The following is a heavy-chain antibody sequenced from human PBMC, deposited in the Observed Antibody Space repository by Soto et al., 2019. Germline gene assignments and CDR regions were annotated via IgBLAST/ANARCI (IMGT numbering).Heavy chain of an antibody. D-gene: IGHD1-1*01. V-gene: IGHV3-48*01. CDR1: GFTFSSYS. CDR2: IGNSTSTT. J-gene: IGHJ4*02. Sequence: EVQLVESGGGLVQPGGSLRLSCAASGFTFSSYSIHWVRQAPEKGLEWVSYIGNSTSTTYYADSVKGRFAISRDNAKNSLFLQMNILRAADTAVYYFSRALQTYTIGPLGFWGQGTRVTVSS. CDR3: SRALQTYTIGPLGF.